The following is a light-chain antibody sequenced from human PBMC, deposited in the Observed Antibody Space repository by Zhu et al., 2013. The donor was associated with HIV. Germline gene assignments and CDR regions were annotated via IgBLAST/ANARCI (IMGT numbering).Light chain of an antibody. CDR1: SSNVGTNY. Sequence: QSVVTQPSSLSGTPGQRVTISCSGSSSNVGTNYVHWYQHIPGTAPKLLIYRDDQRPSGVPDRFSGSRSGTSASLAISGLQSEDDCHYYCASWDDSLNAWVFGGGTKLTVL. CDR2: RDD. CDR3: ASWDDSLNAWV. V-gene: IGLV1-44*01. J-gene: IGLJ3*02.